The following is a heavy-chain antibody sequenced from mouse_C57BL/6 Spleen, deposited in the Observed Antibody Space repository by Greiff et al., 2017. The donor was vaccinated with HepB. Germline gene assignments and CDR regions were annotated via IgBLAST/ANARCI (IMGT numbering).Heavy chain of an antibody. CDR1: GFSLSTFGMG. J-gene: IGHJ1*03. CDR2: IWWDDDK. Sequence: QVTLKESGPGILQPSQTLSLTCSFSGFSLSTFGMGVGWIRQPSGKGLEWLAHIWWDDDKYYNPALKSRLTISKDTSKNQVFLKIANVDTADTATYYCARLITTVVEGYWYFDVWGTGTTVTVSS. D-gene: IGHD1-1*01. CDR3: ARLITTVVEGYWYFDV. V-gene: IGHV8-8*01.